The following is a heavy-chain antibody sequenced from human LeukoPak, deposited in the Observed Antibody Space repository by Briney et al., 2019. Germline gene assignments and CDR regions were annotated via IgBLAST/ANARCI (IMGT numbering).Heavy chain of an antibody. CDR3: ARVRGTMVQGVIAQFDY. J-gene: IGHJ4*02. CDR1: GYSFTSYW. D-gene: IGHD3-10*01. V-gene: IGHV5-51*01. CDR2: IYPGDSDT. Sequence: GESLKISCKGSGYSFTSYWIGWVRQMPGKGLEWMGIIYPGDSDTRYSPSFQGQVTISADKSISTAYLQWSSLKASDTAMCYCARVRGTMVQGVIAQFDYWGQGTLVTVSS.